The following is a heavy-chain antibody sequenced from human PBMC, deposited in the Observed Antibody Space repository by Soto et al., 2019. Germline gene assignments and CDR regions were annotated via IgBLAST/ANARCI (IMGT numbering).Heavy chain of an antibody. CDR3: ARESITYYYGSGSYYSAFDI. V-gene: IGHV1-69*13. CDR1: GGTFSSYA. D-gene: IGHD3-10*01. J-gene: IGHJ3*02. CDR2: IIPIFGTA. Sequence: SLKVACKASGGTFSSYAISWVRQAPGQGLEWMGGIIPIFGTANYAQKFQGRVTITADESTSTAYMELSSLRSEDTAVYYCARESITYYYGSGSYYSAFDIWGQGTMVTVSS.